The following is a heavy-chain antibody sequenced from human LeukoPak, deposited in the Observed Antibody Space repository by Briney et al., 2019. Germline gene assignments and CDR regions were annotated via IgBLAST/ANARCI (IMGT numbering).Heavy chain of an antibody. Sequence: GGSLRLSCAASGFTFSSYGMHWVRQAPGKGLEWVAVIPYDGSNKYYADSVKGRFTISRDNSKNTLYLQMNSLRAEDTAVYYCAKDDLPQLWLPYYWGQGTLVTVSS. CDR3: AKDDLPQLWLPYY. D-gene: IGHD3-22*01. V-gene: IGHV3-30*18. CDR2: IPYDGSNK. CDR1: GFTFSSYG. J-gene: IGHJ4*02.